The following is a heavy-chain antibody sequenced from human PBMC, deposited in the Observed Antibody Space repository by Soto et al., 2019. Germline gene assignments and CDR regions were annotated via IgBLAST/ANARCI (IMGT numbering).Heavy chain of an antibody. CDR3: ASLYGDYEPYFDY. CDR2: IYYSGST. V-gene: IGHV4-39*01. CDR1: GGSISSSSYY. J-gene: IGHJ4*02. D-gene: IGHD4-17*01. Sequence: QLQLQESGPGLVKPSETLSLTCTVSGGSISSSSYYWGWIRQPPGKGLEWIGSIYYSGSTYYNPSLKSRVTISVDTSKNQFSQKLSSVTAADTAVYYCASLYGDYEPYFDYWGQGTLVTVSS.